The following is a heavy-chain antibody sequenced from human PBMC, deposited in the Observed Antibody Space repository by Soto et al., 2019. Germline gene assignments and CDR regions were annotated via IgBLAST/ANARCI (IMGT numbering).Heavy chain of an antibody. Sequence: GASVKVSCKASGYTFTSNDINWVRQAPGQGPEWMGWMNPDNGKTGFAQKFQGRITMTRNTSISTAYMELSSLRSDDTAVYFCARPLGSSTRCGPYFFYAWGKGSLVTVSS. J-gene: IGHJ4*02. CDR1: GYTFTSND. CDR2: MNPDNGKT. D-gene: IGHD2-2*01. CDR3: ARPLGSSTRCGPYFFYA. V-gene: IGHV1-8*01.